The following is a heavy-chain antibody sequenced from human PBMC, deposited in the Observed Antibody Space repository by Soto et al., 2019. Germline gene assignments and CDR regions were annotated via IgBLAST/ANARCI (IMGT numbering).Heavy chain of an antibody. J-gene: IGHJ4*02. Sequence: GESLKISCKGSGYSFTSYWIGWVRQMPGKGLEWMGIIYPGDSDTRYSPYFQGKVNISADKSISTAYLQWSSLKASDTAMYYFARIEGYSSGWYVGYFDYWGQGTLVTVSS. CDR1: GYSFTSYW. CDR2: IYPGDSDT. D-gene: IGHD6-19*01. CDR3: ARIEGYSSGWYVGYFDY. V-gene: IGHV5-51*01.